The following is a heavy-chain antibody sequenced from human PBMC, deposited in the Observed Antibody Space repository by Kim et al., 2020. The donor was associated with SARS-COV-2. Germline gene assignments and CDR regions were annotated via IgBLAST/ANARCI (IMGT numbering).Heavy chain of an antibody. Sequence: DSVKGRFTISRDNAKNSLYLQMNSLRAEDTAVYYCARDYYDSSGYTTRENWGQGTLVTVSS. J-gene: IGHJ4*02. CDR3: ARDYYDSSGYTTREN. D-gene: IGHD3-22*01. V-gene: IGHV3-7*01.